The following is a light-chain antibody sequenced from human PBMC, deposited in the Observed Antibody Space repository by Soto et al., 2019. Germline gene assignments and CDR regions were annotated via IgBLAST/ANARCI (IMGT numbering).Light chain of an antibody. CDR2: DVS. J-gene: IGLJ2*01. CDR3: SSYTSSSTL. Sequence: QSALTQPASVSGSPGQSITISCTGTSSDVGDYNYVSWYQQHPGKAPKLMIYDVSNRPSGVSNRFSGSKSGNTASLTISGLQAEDEADYSCSSYTSSSTLFGGGTKLTVL. V-gene: IGLV2-14*01. CDR1: SSDVGDYNY.